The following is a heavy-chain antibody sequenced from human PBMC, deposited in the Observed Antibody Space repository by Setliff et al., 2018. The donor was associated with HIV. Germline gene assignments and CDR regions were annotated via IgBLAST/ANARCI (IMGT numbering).Heavy chain of an antibody. V-gene: IGHV4-59*08. Sequence: SETLSLTCTVSGGSISSHYWIWIRQPPGKGLEWIGYIHYSGATNYNPSLKSRVTISLDTSRTQFSLRLSSVTAADTAVYYCARHSPNVGVRGDAFDIWGQGTGVTVSS. J-gene: IGHJ3*02. D-gene: IGHD2-8*01. CDR3: ARHSPNVGVRGDAFDI. CDR2: IHYSGAT. CDR1: GGSISSHY.